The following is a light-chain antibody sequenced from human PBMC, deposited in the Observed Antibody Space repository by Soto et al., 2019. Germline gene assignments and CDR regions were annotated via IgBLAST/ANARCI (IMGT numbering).Light chain of an antibody. J-gene: IGLJ2*01. Sequence: QSALTQPPSASGTPGQTVTFSCSGSSSNIGSNYVYWYQQLPGTAPKLLIYRNNQRPSGVPDRFSGSKSGTSASLAISGLRSEDEADYYCAAWDDSLSGVVFGGGTKLTVL. CDR2: RNN. CDR1: SSNIGSNY. V-gene: IGLV1-47*01. CDR3: AAWDDSLSGVV.